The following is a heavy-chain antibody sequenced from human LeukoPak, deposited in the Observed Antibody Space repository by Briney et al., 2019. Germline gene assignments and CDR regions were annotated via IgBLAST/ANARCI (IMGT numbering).Heavy chain of an antibody. V-gene: IGHV3-30*04. J-gene: IGHJ4*02. Sequence: GRSLRLSCAASGFTFSSYAMHWVRQAPGKGLEWVAVISYDGSNKYYADSVKGRFTISRDNSKNTLYLQMNSLRAEDTAVYYCARGSTYGDYAFDYWGQGTLVTVSS. CDR3: ARGSTYGDYAFDY. CDR2: ISYDGSNK. CDR1: GFTFSSYA. D-gene: IGHD4-17*01.